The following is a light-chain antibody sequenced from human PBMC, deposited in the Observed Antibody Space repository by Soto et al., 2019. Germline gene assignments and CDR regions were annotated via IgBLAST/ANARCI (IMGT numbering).Light chain of an antibody. CDR2: EVS. J-gene: IGLJ3*02. V-gene: IGLV2-8*01. CDR1: SGDVGGYNY. CDR3: NSYAGSNNCV. Sequence: QSVLTQPPSASGSPGQSVTISCTGTSGDVGGYNYVSWYQQHPGKAPKLMIYEVSKWPSWVPDRFSGSKSGNTASLTVSGHQAEEDADYYCNSYAGSNNCVFGGGTKLTVL.